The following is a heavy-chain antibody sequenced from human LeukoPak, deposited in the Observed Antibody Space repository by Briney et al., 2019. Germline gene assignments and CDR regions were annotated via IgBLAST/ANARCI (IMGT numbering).Heavy chain of an antibody. V-gene: IGHV3-15*01. CDR1: GFTFSNAW. D-gene: IGHD4-17*01. CDR3: TTGRRGLRGTN. CDR2: IKSKTDGGTI. Sequence: GGSLRLSCAASGFTFSNAWMSWVRQAPGKGLEWVGRIKSKTDGGTIDYAAPVKGRFTISRDDSKNTLYLQMNSLKTEDTAVYYCTTGRRGLRGTNWGQGTLVTVSS. J-gene: IGHJ4*02.